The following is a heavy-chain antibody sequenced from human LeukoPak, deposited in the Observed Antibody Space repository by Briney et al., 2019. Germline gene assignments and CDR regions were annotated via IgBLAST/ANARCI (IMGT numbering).Heavy chain of an antibody. V-gene: IGHV4-39*01. CDR2: IYYSGST. D-gene: IGHD1-26*01. CDR3: VGQAHVASGSCSLGFDP. CDR1: GGSISSSSYY. Sequence: SETLSLTCTVSGGSISSSSYYWGWIRQPPGKGLEWIGNIYYSGSTYYNPSLKSRVAISLDTSKNQFSLKLSSVTAADTAVYCCVGQAHVASGSCSLGFDPWGQGTLVTVSS. J-gene: IGHJ5*02.